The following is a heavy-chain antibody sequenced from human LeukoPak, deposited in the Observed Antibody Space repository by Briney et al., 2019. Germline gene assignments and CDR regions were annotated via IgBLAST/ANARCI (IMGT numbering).Heavy chain of an antibody. Sequence: PGGSLRLSCAASGFTFSSYAMSRVRQAPGKGLEWVSAISGSGGSTYYADSVKGRFTISRDNSKNTLYLQMNSLRAEDTAVYYCANGGSSGWYSYYFDYWGQGTLVTVSS. V-gene: IGHV3-23*01. J-gene: IGHJ4*02. CDR1: GFTFSSYA. CDR3: ANGGSSGWYSYYFDY. CDR2: ISGSGGST. D-gene: IGHD6-19*01.